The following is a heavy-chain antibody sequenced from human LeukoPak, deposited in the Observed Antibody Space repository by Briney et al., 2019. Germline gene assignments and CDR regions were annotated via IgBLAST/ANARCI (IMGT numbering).Heavy chain of an antibody. CDR1: GFTFSSYG. D-gene: IGHD3-10*01. V-gene: IGHV3-23*01. CDR3: AKDVVVRGVMGYMDV. CDR2: ISGSGGST. J-gene: IGHJ6*03. Sequence: GGTLRLSCAASGFTFSSYGMSWVRQAPGKGLEWVSAISGSGGSTYYADSVKGRFTISRDNSKNTLYLQMNSLRAEDTAVYYCAKDVVVRGVMGYMDVWGKGTTVTISS.